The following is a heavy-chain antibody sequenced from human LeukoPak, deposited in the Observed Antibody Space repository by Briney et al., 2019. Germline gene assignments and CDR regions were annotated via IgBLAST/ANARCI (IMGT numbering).Heavy chain of an antibody. CDR2: MSYSGST. D-gene: IGHD6-13*01. J-gene: IGHJ5*02. CDR3: ARRRAEGGSNGHYNWFDP. CDR1: GDSIPSYY. Sequence: SETLSLTCTVSGDSIPSYYWSWIRQPPGKELDWIGSMSYSGSTNYNPSLKRRVTMSVDTTKNQFSLRLNSVTAADTAVYYCARRRAEGGSNGHYNWFDPWGQGTLVTVSS. V-gene: IGHV4-59*08.